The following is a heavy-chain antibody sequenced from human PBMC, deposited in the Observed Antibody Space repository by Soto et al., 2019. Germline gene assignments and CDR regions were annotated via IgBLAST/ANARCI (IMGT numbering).Heavy chain of an antibody. CDR3: VKEIWGLRGEFDY. D-gene: IGHD4-17*01. CDR1: GFTFSSYA. V-gene: IGHV3-64D*08. J-gene: IGHJ4*02. Sequence: GGSLRLSCSASGFTFSSYAMHWVRQAPGKGLDYVSAISSNGGNIYYADSVKGRFTISRDNSKNTLYLQMSSLRAEDTAVYYCVKEIWGLRGEFDYWGQGTLVTVSS. CDR2: ISSNGGNI.